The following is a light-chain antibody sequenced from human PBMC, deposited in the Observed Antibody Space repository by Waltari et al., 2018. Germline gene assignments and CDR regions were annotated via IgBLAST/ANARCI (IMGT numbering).Light chain of an antibody. CDR3: LISFYDIRA. J-gene: IGLJ3*02. Sequence: QAEVTQEPSLTVSPGGTVTLTCGSSTGAVTSTHHPYWFLQKPGQVPRTLIYDTDNKHSWTPARFSGSLLGGKAALTLSGAQPEDEAVYYCLISFYDIRAFGGGTKLTVL. CDR1: TGAVTSTHH. CDR2: DTD. V-gene: IGLV7-46*01.